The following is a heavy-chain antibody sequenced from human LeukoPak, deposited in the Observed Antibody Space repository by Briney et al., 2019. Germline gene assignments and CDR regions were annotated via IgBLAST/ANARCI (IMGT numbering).Heavy chain of an antibody. CDR2: IKQDGSEK. J-gene: IGHJ4*02. D-gene: IGHD4-17*01. CDR3: ARDRFYGDYAGVADY. CDR1: GFTFSTSW. Sequence: GGSLRLSCAASGFTFSTSWMGWVRQAPGKGLEWVANIKQDGSEKYYVDSVRGRFTISRDNAKNSLYLQMNSLRAEDTAVYYCARDRFYGDYAGVADYWGQGTLVTVSS. V-gene: IGHV3-7*01.